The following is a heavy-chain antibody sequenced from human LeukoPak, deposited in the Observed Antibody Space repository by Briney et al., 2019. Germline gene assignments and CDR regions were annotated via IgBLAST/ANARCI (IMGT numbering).Heavy chain of an antibody. CDR3: AKGGHYYDAGGKDDAFDI. D-gene: IGHD3-16*01. CDR1: GFTFSRYA. CDR2: ISGGGGGT. J-gene: IGHJ3*02. Sequence: GGSLRLSCAVSGFTFSRYAMSWVRQAPPKGVEWVSTISGGGGGTYYGDSVKGRFTISRDNSKNTLYVQMNSLRAEDTAVYYCAKGGHYYDAGGKDDAFDIWGQGITVTVSS. V-gene: IGHV3-23*01.